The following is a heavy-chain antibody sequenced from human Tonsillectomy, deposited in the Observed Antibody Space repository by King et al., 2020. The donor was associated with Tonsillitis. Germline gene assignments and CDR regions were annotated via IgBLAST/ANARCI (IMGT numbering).Heavy chain of an antibody. CDR1: GGSISSDY. CDR3: ARPYSSSFWFFDL. J-gene: IGHJ2*01. D-gene: IGHD6-6*01. Sequence: VQLQESGPGLVKPSDTLSLTCTVSGGSISSDYWSWIRQPPGKGLEWIGFAHYSGSTNYTPSLRSRGTMSVDTPKNPFSLRLSSVTAADTAVYYCARPYSSSFWFFDLWGRGTLVTVSS. CDR2: AHYSGST. V-gene: IGHV4-59*08.